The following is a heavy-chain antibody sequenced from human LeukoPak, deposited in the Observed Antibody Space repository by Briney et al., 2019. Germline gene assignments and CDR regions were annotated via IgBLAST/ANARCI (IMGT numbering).Heavy chain of an antibody. J-gene: IGHJ5*02. CDR3: ARERRQQLLRRNWFDP. CDR2: INPSGGST. D-gene: IGHD6-13*01. V-gene: IGHV1-46*01. CDR1: GYTFTSYY. Sequence: GASVKVSCKASGYTFTSYYMHWVRQAPGQGLEWMGIINPSGGSTSYAQKFQGRVTMTRNTSISTAYMELSSLRSEDTAVYYCARERRQQLLRRNWFDPWGQGTLVTVSS.